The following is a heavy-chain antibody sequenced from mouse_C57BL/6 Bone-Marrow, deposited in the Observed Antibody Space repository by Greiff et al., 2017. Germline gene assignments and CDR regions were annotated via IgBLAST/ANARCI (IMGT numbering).Heavy chain of an antibody. CDR2: ISSGGSYT. Sequence: EVQGVESGGDLVKPGGSLKLSCAASGFTLSSYGMSWVRQTPDKRMEWVATISSGGSYTYYPDSVKGRFTISRDNAKNTLYLQMSSLKSEDTAMYYCARHPLLPYYFDYWGQGTTLTVSS. CDR1: GFTLSSYG. CDR3: ARHPLLPYYFDY. V-gene: IGHV5-6*01. J-gene: IGHJ2*01. D-gene: IGHD1-1*01.